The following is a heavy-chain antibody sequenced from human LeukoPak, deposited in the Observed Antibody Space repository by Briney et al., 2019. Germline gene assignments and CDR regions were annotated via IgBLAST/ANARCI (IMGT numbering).Heavy chain of an antibody. D-gene: IGHD2-15*01. V-gene: IGHV4-59*08. CDR1: GGSISSYY. Sequence: PSETLSLTCTISGGSISSYYWSWIRKPPGKGLEWIGYIYYSGSTNYNPSLKSRVTISVDTSKNQFSLKLSSVTAADTAVYYCASTYCSGGSCYWALDYWGQGTLVTVSS. J-gene: IGHJ4*02. CDR2: IYYSGST. CDR3: ASTYCSGGSCYWALDY.